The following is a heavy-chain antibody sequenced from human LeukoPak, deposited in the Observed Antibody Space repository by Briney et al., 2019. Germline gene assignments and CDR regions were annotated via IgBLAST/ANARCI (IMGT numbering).Heavy chain of an antibody. V-gene: IGHV4-30-2*01. CDR2: IYHSGST. CDR1: GGSISSGGYY. J-gene: IGHJ6*02. Sequence: SQTLSLTCTVSGGSISSGGYYWSWIRQPPGKGLEWIGYIYHSGSTYYNPSLKSRVTISIDRSKNQFSLKLSSVTAADTAVYYCAREEGGLDVWGQGTTVIVSS. CDR3: AREEGGLDV.